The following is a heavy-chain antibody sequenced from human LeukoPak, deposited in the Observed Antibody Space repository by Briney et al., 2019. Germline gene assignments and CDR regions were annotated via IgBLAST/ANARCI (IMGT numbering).Heavy chain of an antibody. CDR1: GGSISSYY. J-gene: IGHJ5*02. Sequence: TSSETLSLTCTVSGGSISSYYWSWIRQPPGKGLEWIGYIYYSGSTNYNPSLKSRVTISVDTSKNQFSLKLSSVTAADTAVYYCARDRKKSGSNNWFDPWGQGTLVTVSS. D-gene: IGHD1-26*01. V-gene: IGHV4-59*01. CDR3: ARDRKKSGSNNWFDP. CDR2: IYYSGST.